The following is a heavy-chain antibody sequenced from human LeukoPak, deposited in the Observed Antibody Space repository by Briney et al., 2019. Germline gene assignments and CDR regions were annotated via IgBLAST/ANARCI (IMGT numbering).Heavy chain of an antibody. V-gene: IGHV3-30*18. D-gene: IGHD3-9*01. Sequence: PGGSLRLSCAASGFTFSSYGMHWVRQAPGKGLEWVAVISYDGSNKYYADSVKGRFTISRDNSKNTLYLQMNSLRAEDTAVYYCAKDDRYYDILTGYYRGWFDPWGQGTLVTVSS. J-gene: IGHJ5*02. CDR1: GFTFSSYG. CDR3: AKDDRYYDILTGYYRGWFDP. CDR2: ISYDGSNK.